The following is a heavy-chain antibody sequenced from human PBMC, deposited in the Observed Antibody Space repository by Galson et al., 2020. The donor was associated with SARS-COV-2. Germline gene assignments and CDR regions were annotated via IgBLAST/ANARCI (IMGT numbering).Heavy chain of an antibody. J-gene: IGHJ4*02. CDR2: IRYDGSNK. V-gene: IGHV3-30*02. D-gene: IGHD3-10*01. CDR3: AKDTPYYYGSGSYELDYFDY. CDR1: GFTFSSYG. Sequence: GGSLRLSCAASGFTFSSYGMHWVRQAPGKGLEWVAFIRYDGSNKYYADSVKGRFTISRDNSKNTLYLQMNSLRAEDTAVYYCAKDTPYYYGSGSYELDYFDYWGQGTLVTVSS.